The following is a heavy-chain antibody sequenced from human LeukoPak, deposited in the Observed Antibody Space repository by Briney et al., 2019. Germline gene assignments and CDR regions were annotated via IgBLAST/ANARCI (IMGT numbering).Heavy chain of an antibody. CDR3: ARFDGFGETYYGMDV. D-gene: IGHD3-10*01. Sequence: PGGSLRLSCAASGFTFSSYSMNWVRQAPGKGLEWVSSISSSSSYIYYADSVKGRFTISRDNAKNSLYLQMNSLRAEDTAVYYCARFDGFGETYYGMDVWGQGTTVTVSS. CDR1: GFTFSSYS. CDR2: ISSSSSYI. V-gene: IGHV3-21*01. J-gene: IGHJ6*02.